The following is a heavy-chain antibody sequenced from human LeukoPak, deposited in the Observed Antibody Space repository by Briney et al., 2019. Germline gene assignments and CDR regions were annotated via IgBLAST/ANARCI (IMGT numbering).Heavy chain of an antibody. D-gene: IGHD1-26*01. J-gene: IGHJ4*02. CDR3: ARDPGSPGSIVGAKDY. CDR1: GFTFSSYS. V-gene: IGHV3-21*01. CDR2: ISSSSSYI. Sequence: GGSLRLSCAASGFTFSSYSMSWVRQAPGKGLEWVSSISSSSSYIYYADSVKGRFTISRDNAKNSLYLQMNSLRAEDTAVYYCARDPGSPGSIVGAKDYWGQGTLVTVSS.